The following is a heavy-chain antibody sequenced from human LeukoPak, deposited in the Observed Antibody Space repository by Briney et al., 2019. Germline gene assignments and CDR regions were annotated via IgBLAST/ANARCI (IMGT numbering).Heavy chain of an antibody. D-gene: IGHD3-3*01. CDR2: INHSGST. J-gene: IGHJ4*02. CDR3: ARYDFNKFFDY. Sequence: PSETLSLTCAVYGGSFSGYYWSWIRQPPGKGVEWIEEINHSGSTNYNPSLKSRVTMSVDTSKNQFSLKLSSVTAADTAVYYCARYDFNKFFDYWGQGTLVTVSS. V-gene: IGHV4-34*10. CDR1: GGSFSGYY.